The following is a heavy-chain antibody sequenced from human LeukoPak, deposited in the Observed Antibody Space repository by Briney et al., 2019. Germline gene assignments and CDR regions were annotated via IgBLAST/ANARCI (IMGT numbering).Heavy chain of an antibody. CDR1: GFTFSSYA. CDR2: ISGSGGST. Sequence: GGSLRHSRAASGFTFSSYAMRWVRQAPGKGLEWVSAISGSGGSTYYADSVKGRFTISRDNSKNTLYLQMNSLRAEDTAVYYCAKEKTLATYYDFWSGYISDYWGQGTLVTVS. J-gene: IGHJ4*02. V-gene: IGHV3-23*01. D-gene: IGHD3-3*01. CDR3: AKEKTLATYYDFWSGYISDY.